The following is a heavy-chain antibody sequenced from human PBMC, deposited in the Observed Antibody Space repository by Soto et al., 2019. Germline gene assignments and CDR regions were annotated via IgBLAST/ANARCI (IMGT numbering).Heavy chain of an antibody. Sequence: EVQLVESGGGLIQPGGSLRLSCAVSGFTVSNNYMSWVRQAPGKGLEGVSVIYSGGYTAYGDSVKGRFTISRDNSKIPIFFQMNSRRPAARAWFYCAAHPGGGGYWGQGTLVTVSS. CDR3: AAHPGGGGY. J-gene: IGHJ4*02. V-gene: IGHV3-53*01. CDR1: GFTVSNNY. CDR2: IYSGGYT. D-gene: IGHD3-10*01.